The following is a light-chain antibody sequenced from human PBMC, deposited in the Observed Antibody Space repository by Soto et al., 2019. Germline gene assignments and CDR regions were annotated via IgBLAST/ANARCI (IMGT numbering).Light chain of an antibody. J-gene: IGKJ3*01. CDR2: DAS. Sequence: EVVLTQSPATLSLSPGERATLSCRASQSIRNYLAWYQQKPGQAPRLLIYDASNRATGIPARFSGSGSGTDFTLTISGLEPEDFAVYYCQQRSNWLSTFGPGTKVDIK. V-gene: IGKV3-11*01. CDR3: QQRSNWLST. CDR1: QSIRNY.